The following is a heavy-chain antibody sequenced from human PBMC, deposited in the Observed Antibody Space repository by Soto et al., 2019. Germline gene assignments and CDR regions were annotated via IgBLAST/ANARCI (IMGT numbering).Heavy chain of an antibody. CDR1: GFTFSSYA. CDR2: ISGSGGST. D-gene: IGHD2-8*01. J-gene: IGHJ6*03. Sequence: GGSLRLSCAASGFTFSSYAMSWVRQAPGKGLEWVSVISGSGGSTYYVDSVKGRFTISRDNSKNTVSLQMHNLRAEDTAVYYCAKSVLIMRGQNFHYMDLWGKGTTVTVSS. CDR3: AKSVLIMRGQNFHYMDL. V-gene: IGHV3-23*01.